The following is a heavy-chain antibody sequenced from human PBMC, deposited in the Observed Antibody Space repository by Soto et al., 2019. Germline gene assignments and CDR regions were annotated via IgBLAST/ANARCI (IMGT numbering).Heavy chain of an antibody. Sequence: XKVSCKASXYTFTNXXXXXXRQAPGQGXEWXVVIHYSGATPTYEQKFQGRVTMARDTSTXXXYVELSSLTSEDTAVYYCARGGPDLAXIGSFDYWGQGTLVTVSS. CDR1: XYTFTNXX. V-gene: IGHV1-46*01. J-gene: IGHJ4*02. CDR2: IHYSGATP. D-gene: IGHD3-16*01. CDR3: ARGGPDLAXIGSFDY.